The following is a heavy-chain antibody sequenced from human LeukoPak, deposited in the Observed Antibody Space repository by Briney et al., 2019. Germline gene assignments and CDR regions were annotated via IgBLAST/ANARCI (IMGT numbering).Heavy chain of an antibody. CDR2: ISSSSSTI. Sequence: AGGSLRLSCAASGFTFSSYSMNWVRQAPGKGLEWVSYISSSSSTIYYADSVKGRFTISRDSSKNTLYLQMNSLRAEDTAVYYCAACLTYYYDSSGYYAPDYWGQGTLVTVSS. V-gene: IGHV3-48*01. J-gene: IGHJ4*02. CDR3: AACLTYYYDSSGYYAPDY. D-gene: IGHD3-22*01. CDR1: GFTFSSYS.